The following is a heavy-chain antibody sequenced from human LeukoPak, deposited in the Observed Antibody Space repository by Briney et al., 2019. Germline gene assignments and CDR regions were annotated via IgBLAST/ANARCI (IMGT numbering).Heavy chain of an antibody. CDR1: GFTFSSYG. J-gene: IGHJ4*02. Sequence: GRSLRLSCAASGFTFSSYGMHWVRQAPGKGLEWVAVISYDRSNKYYADSVKGRFTISRDNSKNTLYLQMNSLRAEDTAVYYCAKENYYGSGSYDYWGQGTLVTVSS. CDR3: AKENYYGSGSYDY. D-gene: IGHD3-10*01. V-gene: IGHV3-30*18. CDR2: ISYDRSNK.